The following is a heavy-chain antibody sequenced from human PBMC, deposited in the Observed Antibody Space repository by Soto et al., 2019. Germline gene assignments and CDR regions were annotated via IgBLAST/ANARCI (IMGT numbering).Heavy chain of an antibody. CDR2: VYPTGST. Sequence: SETLSLTCTVSGDSFSNYYCNWVRKSAGKGLEWIGRVYPTGSTTYNPSLKSRLTMSVDTSKNQFSLRLTSMTAADTAVYYCATGRSEVVPGAMDTWGQGTLVTVSS. V-gene: IGHV4-4*07. CDR3: ATGRSEVVPGAMDT. D-gene: IGHD2-2*01. CDR1: GDSFSNYY. J-gene: IGHJ5*02.